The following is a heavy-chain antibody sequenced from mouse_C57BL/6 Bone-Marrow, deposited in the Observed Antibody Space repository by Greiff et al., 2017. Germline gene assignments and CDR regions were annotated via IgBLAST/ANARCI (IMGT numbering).Heavy chain of an antibody. Sequence: DVLLVESGGGLVQPKGSLKLSCAASGFTFTTYAMHWVRQAPGQGLEWVARISSKSSNSATYYADSVKDRFTISKDDSQSMLYLQMNNLKTENTAMYYCVRDRIFAYWGQGTMVTVSA. CDR3: VRDRIFAY. V-gene: IGHV10-3*01. CDR1: GFTFTTYA. J-gene: IGHJ3*01. CDR2: ISSKSSNSAT.